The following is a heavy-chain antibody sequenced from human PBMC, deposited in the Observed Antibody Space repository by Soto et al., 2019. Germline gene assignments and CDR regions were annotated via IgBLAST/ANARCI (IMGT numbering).Heavy chain of an antibody. Sequence: PSETLSLTCTVSGGSISSYYWSWIRQPPGKGLEWIGYIYYSGSTNYNPSLKSRVTISVDTSKNQFSLKLSSVTAADTAVYYCARDPGDSSGWYRLFDYWGQGTLVRVSS. CDR1: GGSISSYY. V-gene: IGHV4-59*01. CDR2: IYYSGST. CDR3: ARDPGDSSGWYRLFDY. J-gene: IGHJ4*02. D-gene: IGHD6-19*01.